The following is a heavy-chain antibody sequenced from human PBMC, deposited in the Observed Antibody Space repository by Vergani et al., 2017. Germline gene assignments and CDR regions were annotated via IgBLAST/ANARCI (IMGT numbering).Heavy chain of an antibody. J-gene: IGHJ5*02. CDR2: IWYDGSNK. Sequence: VQLVESGGGLVKPGGSLRLSCAASGFTFSSYSMNWVRQAPGKGLEWVAVIWYDGSNKYYADSVKGRFTISRDNSKNTLYLQMNSLRAEDTAVYYCAKEGYDSSGYAWGQGTLVTVSS. CDR1: GFTFSSYS. CDR3: AKEGYDSSGYA. D-gene: IGHD3-22*01. V-gene: IGHV3-30*02.